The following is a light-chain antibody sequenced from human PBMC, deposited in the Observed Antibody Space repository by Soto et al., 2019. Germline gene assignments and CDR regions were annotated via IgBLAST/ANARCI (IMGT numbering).Light chain of an antibody. CDR3: ASYVRGNTVL. CDR1: SSDIGAYDY. V-gene: IGLV2-14*01. Sequence: QSVLTQPASLSGSPGQSITISCTGTSSDIGAYDYVSWFQQHPGKVPKLLIYEVNYRPSGISSRFSGSKSGNTASLTISGLQAEDEADYYCASYVRGNTVLFGGGTKVTVL. CDR2: EVN. J-gene: IGLJ3*02.